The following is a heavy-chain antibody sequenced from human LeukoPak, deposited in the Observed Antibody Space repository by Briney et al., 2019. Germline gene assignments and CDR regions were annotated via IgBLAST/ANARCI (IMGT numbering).Heavy chain of an antibody. V-gene: IGHV4-61*02. CDR2: IYTSGST. J-gene: IGHJ6*02. CDR3: ARELRYNWNYVENRFGMDV. D-gene: IGHD1-7*01. CDR1: GGSISSGSYY. Sequence: SETLSLTCTVSGGSISSGSYYWSWIRQPAGKGLEWIGRIYTSGSTNYNPSLKSRVTISVDTSKNQFSLKLSSVTAADTAVYYCARELRYNWNYVENRFGMDVWGQGTTVTVSS.